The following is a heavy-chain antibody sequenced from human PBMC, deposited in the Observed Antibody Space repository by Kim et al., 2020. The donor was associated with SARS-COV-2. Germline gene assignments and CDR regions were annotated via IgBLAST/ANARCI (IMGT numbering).Heavy chain of an antibody. CDR2: INAGNGNI. J-gene: IGHJ4*02. D-gene: IGHD5-12*01. CDR1: GYTFTNYA. CDR3: ARDHLHSGYDY. V-gene: IGHV1-3*01. Sequence: ASVKVSCKASGYTFTNYAIQWVRQAPGQGLEWMGWINAGNGNIKYSQKFQGRATLTWDTSASTAYMELRALTSEDTAVYYCARDHLHSGYDYWGQGTLVTVSS.